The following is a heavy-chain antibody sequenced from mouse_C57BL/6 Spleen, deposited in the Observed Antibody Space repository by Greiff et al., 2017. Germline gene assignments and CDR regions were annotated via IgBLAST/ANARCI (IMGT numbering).Heavy chain of an antibody. J-gene: IGHJ3*01. V-gene: IGHV5-17*01. CDR2: ISSGSSTI. Sequence: EVQRVESGGGLVKPGGSLKLSCAASGFTFSDYGMHWVRQAPEKGLEWVAYISSGSSTIYYADTVKGRFTISRDNAKNTLFLQMTSLRSEDTAMYYCAKSTGTSFAYWGQGTLVTVSA. CDR1: GFTFSDYG. CDR3: AKSTGTSFAY. D-gene: IGHD4-1*02.